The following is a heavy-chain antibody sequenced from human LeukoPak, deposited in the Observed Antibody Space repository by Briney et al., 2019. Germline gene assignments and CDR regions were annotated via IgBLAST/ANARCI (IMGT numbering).Heavy chain of an antibody. CDR2: ISWNSGSI. J-gene: IGHJ4*02. V-gene: IGHV3-9*01. D-gene: IGHD3-10*01. CDR3: ARERPYGIDY. CDR1: GFTFDDYA. Sequence: PGGSLRLSCAASGFTFDDYAMHWVRQAPGKGLEWVSGISWNSGSIGYADSVKGRFTISRDNAKNSLYLQMNSLRAEDTAVYYCARERPYGIDYWGQGTLVTVSS.